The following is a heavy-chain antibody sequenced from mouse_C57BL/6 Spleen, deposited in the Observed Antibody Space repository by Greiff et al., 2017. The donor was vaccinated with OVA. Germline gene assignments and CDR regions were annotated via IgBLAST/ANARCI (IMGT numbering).Heavy chain of an antibody. V-gene: IGHV5-4*03. Sequence: EVKLVESGGGLVKPGGSLKLSCAASGFTFSSYAMSWVRQTPEKRLEWVATISDGGSYTYYPDNVKGRFTISRDNAKNNLYLQMSHLKSEDTAMYYCARYGNRYAMDYWGQGTSVTVSS. CDR2: ISDGGSYT. CDR3: ARYGNRYAMDY. CDR1: GFTFSSYA. D-gene: IGHD2-1*01. J-gene: IGHJ4*01.